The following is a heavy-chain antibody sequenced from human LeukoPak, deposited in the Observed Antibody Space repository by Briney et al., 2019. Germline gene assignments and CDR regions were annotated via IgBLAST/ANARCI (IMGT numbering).Heavy chain of an antibody. D-gene: IGHD2-15*01. J-gene: IGHJ5*02. CDR3: AFGGGGWYRKGWFDP. CDR2: ISAYNGNT. CDR1: GYTFTSYG. V-gene: IGHV1-18*04. Sequence: GASVKVSCKASGYTFTSYGISWVRHAPGQGLEWMGGISAYNGNTNYAQKLQGRVTMTTDTSTSTAYMELRSLRSDDTTVYYCAFGGGGWYRKGWFDPWGQGTLVTVSS.